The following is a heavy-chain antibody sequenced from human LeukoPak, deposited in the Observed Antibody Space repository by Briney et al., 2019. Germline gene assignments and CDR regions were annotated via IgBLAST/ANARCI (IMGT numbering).Heavy chain of an antibody. Sequence: ASVRVSCKASGYTFTSYYMHWVRQAPGQGLEWMGIINPSGGSTSYAQKFQGRVTITADESTSTAYMELSSLRSADTAVYYCARSDILTGYYPPKDYYYYMDVWGKGTTVTISS. D-gene: IGHD3-9*01. V-gene: IGHV1-46*01. J-gene: IGHJ6*03. CDR2: INPSGGST. CDR1: GYTFTSYY. CDR3: ARSDILTGYYPPKDYYYYMDV.